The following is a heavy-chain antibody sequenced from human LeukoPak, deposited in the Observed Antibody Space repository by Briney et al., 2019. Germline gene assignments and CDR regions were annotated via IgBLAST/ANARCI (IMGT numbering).Heavy chain of an antibody. Sequence: SVKVSCKASGGTFSGYAISWVRQAPGQGLEWMGGIIPIFGTANYAQKFQGRVTITADESTSTAYMELSSLRSEDTAVYYCARDLSSVRGVNWFDPWGQGTLVTVSS. D-gene: IGHD3-10*01. V-gene: IGHV1-69*13. CDR1: GGTFSGYA. CDR3: ARDLSSVRGVNWFDP. CDR2: IIPIFGTA. J-gene: IGHJ5*02.